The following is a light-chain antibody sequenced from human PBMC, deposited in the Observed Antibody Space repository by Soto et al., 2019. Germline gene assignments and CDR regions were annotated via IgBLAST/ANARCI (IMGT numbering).Light chain of an antibody. V-gene: IGKV1-39*01. Sequence: DIQMTQSPSSLAASVGDTVTITCRASQSISKYFNWYQQRPREAPKLLISAASSLQSGVPSRFSGSGTGTDFTLSIISLQPEDCATYYCQQSYGFPRTFGQGTKVESK. CDR1: QSISKY. J-gene: IGKJ1*01. CDR2: AAS. CDR3: QQSYGFPRT.